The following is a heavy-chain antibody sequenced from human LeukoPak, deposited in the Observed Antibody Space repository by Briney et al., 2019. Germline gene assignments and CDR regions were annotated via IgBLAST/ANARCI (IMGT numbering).Heavy chain of an antibody. CDR3: ARGPYRITIFGVVTNMHDAFDI. CDR2: IIPIFGTA. Sequence: ASVKVSCKASGGTFSSYAISWVRQAPGQGLEWMGGIIPIFGTANYAQKFQGRVTITADESTSTAYMELSSLRSEDTAVYHCARGPYRITIFGVVTNMHDAFDIWGQGTMVTVSS. D-gene: IGHD3-3*01. CDR1: GGTFSSYA. J-gene: IGHJ3*02. V-gene: IGHV1-69*13.